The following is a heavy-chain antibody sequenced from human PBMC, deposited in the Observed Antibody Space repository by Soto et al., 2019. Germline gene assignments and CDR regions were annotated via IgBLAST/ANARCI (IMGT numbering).Heavy chain of an antibody. J-gene: IGHJ3*02. Sequence: GGSLRLSCAASGFTFSSYSMNWVRQAPGKGLEWVSYISSSSSTIYYADSVKGRFTISRDNAKNSLYLQMNSLRDEDTAVYYCARYQERLIQLKLRGNVYDAFDIRGKGTMVTGSS. CDR2: ISSSSSTI. CDR1: GFTFSSYS. V-gene: IGHV3-48*02. D-gene: IGHD5-18*01. CDR3: ARYQERLIQLKLRGNVYDAFDI.